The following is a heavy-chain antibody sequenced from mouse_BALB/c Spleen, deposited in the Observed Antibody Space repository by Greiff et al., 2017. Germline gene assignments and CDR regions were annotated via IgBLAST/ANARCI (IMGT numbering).Heavy chain of an antibody. Sequence: EVQLQESGPGLVKPSQSLSLTCTVTGYSITSDYAWNWIRQFPGNKLEWMGYISYSGSTSYNPSLKSRISITRDTSKNQFFLQLNSVTTEDTATYYCARFYYYGSNYAMDYWGQGTSVTVSS. CDR1: GYSITSDYA. CDR2: ISYSGST. J-gene: IGHJ4*01. D-gene: IGHD1-1*01. V-gene: IGHV3-2*02. CDR3: ARFYYYGSNYAMDY.